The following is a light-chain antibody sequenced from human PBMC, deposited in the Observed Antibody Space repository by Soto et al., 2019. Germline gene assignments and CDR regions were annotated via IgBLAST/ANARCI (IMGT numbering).Light chain of an antibody. CDR1: QSVSSSY. J-gene: IGKJ1*01. CDR3: QQYNSWPRT. CDR2: GAS. V-gene: IGKV3-15*01. Sequence: EIVLTQSPGTLSLSPGERATLSCRASQSVSSSYLAWYQQKPGQAPRLLIYGASSRATDIPARFSGSGSGTEFTLTISSLQSEDFAVYYCQQYNSWPRTFGLGTKVDIK.